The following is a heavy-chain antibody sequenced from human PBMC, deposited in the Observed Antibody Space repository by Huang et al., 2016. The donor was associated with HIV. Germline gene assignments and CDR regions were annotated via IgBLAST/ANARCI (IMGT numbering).Heavy chain of an antibody. D-gene: IGHD3-10*01. CDR1: GSSFTGHF. Sequence: QVQLVQSGAEVKRPGASVKVSCKAYGSSFTGHFRHWVRQAPGQGLGGIGRIDPPSGPRNRASRFQGRVSMTRDKSIGTAYMELSGLRSDDTAVFFCAREAWASGVAHYFDYWGPGTLVTVSS. CDR2: IDPPSGPR. CDR3: AREAWASGVAHYFDY. V-gene: IGHV1-2*06. J-gene: IGHJ4*02.